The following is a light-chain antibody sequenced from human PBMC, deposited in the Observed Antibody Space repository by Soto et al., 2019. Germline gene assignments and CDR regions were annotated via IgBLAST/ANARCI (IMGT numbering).Light chain of an antibody. CDR1: SSNIGAGYD. CDR2: GNS. J-gene: IGLJ3*02. V-gene: IGLV1-40*01. CDR3: QSYDSTGWV. Sequence: QSVLTQPPSVSGAPGQRVTISCTGSSSNIGAGYDVHWYQQLPGTAPKLLIYGNSNRPSGVPDRFSGSKSGTSASLAITGLQAEDEADYYCQSYDSTGWVFGGGTKLTVL.